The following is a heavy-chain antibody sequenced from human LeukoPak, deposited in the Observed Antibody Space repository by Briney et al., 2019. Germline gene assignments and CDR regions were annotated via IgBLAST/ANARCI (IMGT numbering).Heavy chain of an antibody. Sequence: SETLSLTCTVSGGSISSGGYYWSWIRQPPGKGLEWIGYIYYSGSTNYNPSLKSRVTISVDTSKNQFSLKLSSVTAAGTAVYYCARHGTTYGSGSYRDAFDIWGQGTMVTVSS. J-gene: IGHJ3*02. V-gene: IGHV4-61*08. D-gene: IGHD3-10*01. CDR3: ARHGTTYGSGSYRDAFDI. CDR1: GGSISSGGYY. CDR2: IYYSGST.